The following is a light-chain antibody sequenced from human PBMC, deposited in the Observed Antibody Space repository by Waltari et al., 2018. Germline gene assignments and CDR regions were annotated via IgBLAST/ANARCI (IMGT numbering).Light chain of an antibody. Sequence: DIQMTQSPSSLSASVGDRVTITCWASQSISSFLNWYQQRPGQAPNLLIFDTSRLQSGVPSMFSGSGSEADFTITISSLQTEDFATYYCQQRYIIPYTFGQGTRLE. CDR3: QQRYIIPYT. J-gene: IGKJ2*01. CDR2: DTS. CDR1: QSISSF. V-gene: IGKV1-39*01.